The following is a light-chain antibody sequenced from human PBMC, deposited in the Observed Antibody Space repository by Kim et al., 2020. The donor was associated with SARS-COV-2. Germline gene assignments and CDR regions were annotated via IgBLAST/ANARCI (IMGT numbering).Light chain of an antibody. J-gene: IGKJ2*03. CDR3: PQLNNYPIS. V-gene: IGKV1-9*01. CDR1: QGISSY. CDR2: TAS. Sequence: DIHLTQSPSFLSASVGDRVTITCRASQGISSYLAWYQQKPGKAPKLLIYTASTLQSGVPSRFSGSESGTEFTLTISSLQPEDFATYYCPQLNNYPISFGQGTKLEI.